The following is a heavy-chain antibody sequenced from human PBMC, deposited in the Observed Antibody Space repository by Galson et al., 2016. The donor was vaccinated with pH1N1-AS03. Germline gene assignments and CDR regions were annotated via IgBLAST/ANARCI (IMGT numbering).Heavy chain of an antibody. J-gene: IGHJ6*02. V-gene: IGHV4-61*08. D-gene: IGHD6-13*01. CDR1: GGSVSSGGYY. CDR3: ARFRSSWTCYYGLDV. CDR2: IYYTGAT. Sequence: ETLSLTCTVSGGSVSSGGYYWSWLRQPPGERLEWIAYIYYTGATNYNPSLKSRVTISIDTSKNHFSLKLSSVTAADTAVYYCARFRSSWTCYYGLDVWGQGTTVTVSS.